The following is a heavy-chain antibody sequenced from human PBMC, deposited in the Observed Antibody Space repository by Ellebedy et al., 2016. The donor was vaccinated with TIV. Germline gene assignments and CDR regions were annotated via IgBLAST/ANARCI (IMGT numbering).Heavy chain of an antibody. CDR2: INHSGST. D-gene: IGHD3-9*01. V-gene: IGHV4-34*01. CDR1: GGSFSGYY. CDR3: ARERYDILTGYPYYFDY. Sequence: MPGGSLRLSCAVYGGSFSGYYWSWIRQPPGKGLEWIGEINHSGSTNYNPSLKSRVTISVDTSKNQFSLKLSSVTAADTAVYYCARERYDILTGYPYYFDYWGQGTLVTVSS. J-gene: IGHJ4*02.